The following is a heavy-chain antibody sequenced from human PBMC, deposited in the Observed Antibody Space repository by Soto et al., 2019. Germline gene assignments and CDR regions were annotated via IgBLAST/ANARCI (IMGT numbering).Heavy chain of an antibody. CDR1: GGSISSSSYY. Sequence: SETLSLTCTVSGGSISSSSYYWGWIRQPPGKGLEWIGSIYYSGSTYYNPSLKSRVTISVDTSKNQFSLKLSSVTAADTAVYYCARHGAPAGRKTFYGMDVWGQGTTVTVSS. CDR3: ARHGAPAGRKTFYGMDV. J-gene: IGHJ6*02. CDR2: IYYSGST. V-gene: IGHV4-39*01. D-gene: IGHD6-19*01.